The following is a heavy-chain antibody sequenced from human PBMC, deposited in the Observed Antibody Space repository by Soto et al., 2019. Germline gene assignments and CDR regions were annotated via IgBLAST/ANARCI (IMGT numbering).Heavy chain of an antibody. CDR3: ARHEEAENSNYYYYGMDF. V-gene: IGHV4-59*01. D-gene: IGHD4-4*01. Sequence: KPSETLSLTCTVSGGSISSYYWSWIRQPPGKGLEWIGYIYYSGSTNYNPSLKIRVTISVDTSKNQFSLKLSSVTAADTAVYYCARHEEAENSNYYYYGMDFWGQGTTVTVSS. CDR1: GGSISSYY. CDR2: IYYSGST. J-gene: IGHJ6*02.